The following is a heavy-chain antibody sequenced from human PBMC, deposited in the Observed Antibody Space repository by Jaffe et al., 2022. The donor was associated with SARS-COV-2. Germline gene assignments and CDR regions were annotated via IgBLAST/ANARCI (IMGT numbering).Heavy chain of an antibody. CDR1: GTSISSSSYY. CDR3: ARWEAPADWYFDL. V-gene: IGHV4-39*01. Sequence: QLHLQESGPGLVKPSETLSLTCTVSGTSISSSSYYWGWIRQPPGKGLEWIGSISESGHTYYNPSRQSRVTISVDTSKNQFSLKLNSVTATDTALYYCARWEAPADWYFDLWGRGTLVIVSS. CDR2: ISESGHT. D-gene: IGHD1-26*01. J-gene: IGHJ2*01.